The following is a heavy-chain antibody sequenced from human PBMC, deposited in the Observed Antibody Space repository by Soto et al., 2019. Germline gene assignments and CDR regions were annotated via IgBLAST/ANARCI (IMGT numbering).Heavy chain of an antibody. J-gene: IGHJ4*02. CDR1: GYTFSSYD. CDR2: LNPNSGDT. D-gene: IGHD6-19*01. Sequence: QVQLVQSGAEVKKPGASVKVSCKASGYTFSSYDINWVRQATGQGLEWMGWLNPNSGDTGYAQKFQGRVTLTRNTSINTAYLKLSSLTSDDTAVYYCATSGGGWYLYWGQGTLVTVSS. V-gene: IGHV1-8*01. CDR3: ATSGGGWYLY.